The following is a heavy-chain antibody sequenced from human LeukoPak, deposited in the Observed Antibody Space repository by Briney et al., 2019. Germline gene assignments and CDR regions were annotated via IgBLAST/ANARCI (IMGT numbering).Heavy chain of an antibody. CDR1: GFTFTTYA. CDR3: AKDLSRYCTPTSCHGFDI. D-gene: IGHD2-2*01. J-gene: IGHJ3*02. Sequence: PGVSLRLSCAASGFTFTTYAIHWVRQAPGKGLEWVAVMSYDAKSKYYADSVKGRFTISGDNAKNTLSLEMNSLTADDTAIYYCAKDLSRYCTPTSCHGFDIWGQGTMVTVSS. CDR2: MSYDAKSK. V-gene: IGHV3-30*04.